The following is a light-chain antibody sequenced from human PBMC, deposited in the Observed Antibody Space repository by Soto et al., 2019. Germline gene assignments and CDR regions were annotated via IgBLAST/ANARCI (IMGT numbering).Light chain of an antibody. J-gene: IGLJ2*01. CDR3: CSYAGSSTFVV. V-gene: IGLV2-23*03. CDR1: SSDVGSYNL. CDR2: EGS. Sequence: QSALTQPASVSGSPGQSITISCTGTSSDVGSYNLVSWHQQHPGKAPKLMIYEGSKRPSGVSNRFSGYKSGNTASLTISGLQAEDEADYYCCSYAGSSTFVVFGGGTKLTVL.